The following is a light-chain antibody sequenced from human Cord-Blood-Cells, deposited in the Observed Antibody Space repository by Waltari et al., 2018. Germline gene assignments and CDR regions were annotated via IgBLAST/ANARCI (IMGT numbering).Light chain of an antibody. J-gene: IGLJ3*02. CDR1: SIDVGGYNY. CDR3: SSYTSSSTWV. Sequence: QSALTQPASVSGSPGQSITISCTGTSIDVGGYNYVSWYQQHPGKAPKLMIYDVSKRPSGVSNRFSGSKSGNTASLTISGLQAEDEADYYCSSYTSSSTWVFCGGTKLTVL. CDR2: DVS. V-gene: IGLV2-14*01.